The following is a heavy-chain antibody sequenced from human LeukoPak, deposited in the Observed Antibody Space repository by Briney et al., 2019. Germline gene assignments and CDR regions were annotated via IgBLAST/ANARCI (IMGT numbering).Heavy chain of an antibody. CDR2: ISSNGGST. CDR3: ARVRSATTDPGAFDI. Sequence: GGSLRLSCAASGFTFSSYAMHWVCQAPGKGLEYVSAISSNGGSTYYANSVKGRFTISRDNSKNTLYLQMGSLRAEDMAVYYCARVRSATTDPGAFDIWGQGTMVTVSS. CDR1: GFTFSSYA. V-gene: IGHV3-64*01. J-gene: IGHJ3*02. D-gene: IGHD1-1*01.